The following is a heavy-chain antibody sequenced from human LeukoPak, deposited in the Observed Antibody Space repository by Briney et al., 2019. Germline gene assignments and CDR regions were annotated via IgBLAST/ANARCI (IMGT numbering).Heavy chain of an antibody. CDR1: GGTFRDYH. J-gene: IGHJ4*02. V-gene: IGHV4-34*01. Sequence: SETLSLTCAVYGGTFRDYHWSWIRQPPGKGLEWIGEVNYSGSTIYNPSLKSRVTISVDTSKKQFSLIVKSVTVADTAVYLCARRSVNTAMVDFDYWGQGTLVTVSS. D-gene: IGHD5-18*01. CDR3: ARRSVNTAMVDFDY. CDR2: VNYSGST.